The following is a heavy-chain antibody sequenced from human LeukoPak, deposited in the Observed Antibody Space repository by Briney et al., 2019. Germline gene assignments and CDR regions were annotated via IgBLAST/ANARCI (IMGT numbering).Heavy chain of an antibody. CDR2: INHSGST. Sequence: SETLSLTCTVSGGSISSYYWSWIRQPPGKGLEWIGEINHSGSTNYNPSLKSRVTISVDTSKNQFSLKLSSVTAADTAVYYCARDVLLWFGELESNYYGMDVWGQGTTVTVSS. J-gene: IGHJ6*02. D-gene: IGHD3-10*01. CDR3: ARDVLLWFGELESNYYGMDV. V-gene: IGHV4-34*01. CDR1: GGSISSYY.